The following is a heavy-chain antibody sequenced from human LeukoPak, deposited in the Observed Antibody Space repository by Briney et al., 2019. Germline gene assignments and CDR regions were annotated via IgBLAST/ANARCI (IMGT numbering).Heavy chain of an antibody. CDR2: IWPGDSDT. CDR3: ARRLVYGDSPLYFDY. J-gene: IGHJ4*02. D-gene: IGHD4-17*01. Sequence: GESLKISCKGSGYSFTTYWIGWVRQMPGKGLEWMGIIWPGDSDTRYSPSFQGQVTFSADKSISTAYLQWSSLKASDTAMYYCARRLVYGDSPLYFDYWGQGTLVTVPS. CDR1: GYSFTTYW. V-gene: IGHV5-51*01.